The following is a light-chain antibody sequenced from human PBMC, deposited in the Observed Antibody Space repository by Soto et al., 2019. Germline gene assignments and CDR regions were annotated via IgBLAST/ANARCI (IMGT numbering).Light chain of an antibody. J-gene: IGKJ1*01. V-gene: IGKV3-20*01. CDR2: GAS. CDR3: QQYGSSPRT. Sequence: EIVLTQSPGALSLSPGERATLSCGASQSVSSSYFAWYQQKPGQAPRLLIYGASTRATGIPDRFSGSGSRTDVTLTISRLEPEDFAVYYCQQYGSSPRTFGQGTKVQIK. CDR1: QSVSSSY.